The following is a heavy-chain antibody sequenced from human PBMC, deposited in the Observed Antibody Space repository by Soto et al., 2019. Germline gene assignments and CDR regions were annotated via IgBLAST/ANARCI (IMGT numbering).Heavy chain of an antibody. CDR3: TGISWFRCMDV. D-gene: IGHD3-10*01. J-gene: IGHJ6*02. V-gene: IGHV6-1*01. CDR1: GDSVSSNSAG. Sequence: SQTLSLTCVISGDSVSSNSAGWNWIRQSPSRGLEWLGRTYYKSKWNNDCALSVKSRITINPDTSKNQFSLHLYSVTPEDTAVYYCTGISWFRCMDVWGPGTPVTVSS. CDR2: TYYKSKWNN.